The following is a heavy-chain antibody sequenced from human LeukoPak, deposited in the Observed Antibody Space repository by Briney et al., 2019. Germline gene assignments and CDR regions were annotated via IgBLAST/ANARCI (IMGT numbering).Heavy chain of an antibody. V-gene: IGHV4-38-2*02. CDR1: GGSISSYY. CDR2: IYHSGST. J-gene: IGHJ5*02. CDR3: ARSYGDYALDWFDP. Sequence: PSETLSLTCTVSGGSISSYYWGWIRQPPGKGLEWIGSIYHSGSTYYNPSLKSRVTISVDTSKNQFSLKLSSVTAADTAVYYCARSYGDYALDWFDPWGQGTLVTVSS. D-gene: IGHD4-17*01.